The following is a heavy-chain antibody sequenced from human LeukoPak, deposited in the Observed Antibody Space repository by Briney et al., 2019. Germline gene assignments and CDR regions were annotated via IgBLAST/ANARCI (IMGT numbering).Heavy chain of an antibody. D-gene: IGHD4-11*01. J-gene: IGHJ6*02. CDR3: ARDQRNDYYYYGMDV. CDR1: GGSISSGGYY. CDR2: IYYSGST. Sequence: PSETLSLTCTVSGGSISSGGYYWSWIRQHPGKGLEWIGYIYYSGSTYYNPSLKSRVTVSVDTSKNQFSLKLSSVTAADTAVYYCARDQRNDYYYYGMDVWGQGTTVTVSS. V-gene: IGHV4-31*03.